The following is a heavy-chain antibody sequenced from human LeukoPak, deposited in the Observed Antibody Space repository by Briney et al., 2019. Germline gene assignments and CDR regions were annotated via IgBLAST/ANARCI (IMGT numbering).Heavy chain of an antibody. CDR1: GGSFSGYY. J-gene: IGHJ4*02. V-gene: IGHV4-34*01. Sequence: SETLSLTCAVYGGSFSGYYWSWIRQPPGKGLEWIGEINHSGSTNYNPSLKSRVTISVDTSKNQFSLKLSSVTAADTAVYYCARGRPVNYCSSTSCRKFDYWGEGTLVTVSS. CDR3: ARGRPVNYCSSTSCRKFDY. CDR2: INHSGST. D-gene: IGHD2-2*01.